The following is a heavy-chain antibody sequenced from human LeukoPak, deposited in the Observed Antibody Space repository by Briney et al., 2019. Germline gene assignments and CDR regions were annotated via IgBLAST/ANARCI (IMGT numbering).Heavy chain of an antibody. Sequence: HAGGSLRLSCAASGSTFSNYAMSWVRQAPGKGLEWVSSISGSGDNTYYADSVKGRFTISRDNSKNTLYVQMNSLRAEDTAVYYCAKDFGAGVGAFFDYWGQGTLVTVSS. CDR2: ISGSGDNT. V-gene: IGHV3-23*01. J-gene: IGHJ4*02. D-gene: IGHD1-26*01. CDR3: AKDFGAGVGAFFDY. CDR1: GSTFSNYA.